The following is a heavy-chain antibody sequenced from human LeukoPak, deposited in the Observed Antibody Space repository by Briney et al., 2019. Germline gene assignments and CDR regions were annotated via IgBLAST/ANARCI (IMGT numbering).Heavy chain of an antibody. CDR1: GGSISSYY. CDR3: AREEGRAARLYAFDI. Sequence: PSETLSLTCTVSGGSISSYYWSWIRQPPGKGLEWIGYIYYSGSTNYNPSLKSRVTISVDTSKNQFSLKLSSVTAADTAVYYCAREEGRAARLYAFDIWGQGTMVTVSS. CDR2: IYYSGST. V-gene: IGHV4-59*01. J-gene: IGHJ3*02. D-gene: IGHD6-6*01.